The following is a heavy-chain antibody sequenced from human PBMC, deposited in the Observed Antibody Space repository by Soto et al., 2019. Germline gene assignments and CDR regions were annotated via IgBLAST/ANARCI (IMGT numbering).Heavy chain of an antibody. V-gene: IGHV3-33*01. D-gene: IGHD2-15*01. CDR3: ASEYCSGGSCYYYGMDV. Sequence: QVQLVESGGGVVQPGRSLRLSCAASGFTFSSYGMHWVRQAPGKGLEWVAVIWYDGSNKYYADSVKGRFTISRDNSKNTVSLPMNILRAEDTAVYYCASEYCSGGSCYYYGMDVWGQGTTVTVSS. CDR1: GFTFSSYG. CDR2: IWYDGSNK. J-gene: IGHJ6*02.